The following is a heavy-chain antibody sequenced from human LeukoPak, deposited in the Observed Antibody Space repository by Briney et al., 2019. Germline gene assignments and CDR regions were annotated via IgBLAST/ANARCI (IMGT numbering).Heavy chain of an antibody. J-gene: IGHJ5*02. CDR2: ISSSSSTI. Sequence: GGSLRLSCAASGFTFSSYSMNWVRQAPGKGLEWVSYISSSSSTIYYADSVKGRFTISRDNAKNSLYLQMNSLRAEDTAVYYCARVSGDWFDPWGQGTLVTVSP. V-gene: IGHV3-48*01. CDR3: ARVSGDWFDP. D-gene: IGHD2-15*01. CDR1: GFTFSSYS.